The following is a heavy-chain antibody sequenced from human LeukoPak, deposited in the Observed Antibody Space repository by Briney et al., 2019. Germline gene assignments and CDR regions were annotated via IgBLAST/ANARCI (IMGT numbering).Heavy chain of an antibody. Sequence: EGSLRLSCAASGFTFSSYSMNWVRQAPGKGLEWVSSISSSSSYIYYADSVKGRFTISRDNAKNSLYLQMNSLRAEDTAVYYCARDLSPNYYDSSGPGYWGQGTLVTVSS. D-gene: IGHD3-22*01. V-gene: IGHV3-21*01. CDR2: ISSSSSYI. CDR3: ARDLSPNYYDSSGPGY. J-gene: IGHJ4*02. CDR1: GFTFSSYS.